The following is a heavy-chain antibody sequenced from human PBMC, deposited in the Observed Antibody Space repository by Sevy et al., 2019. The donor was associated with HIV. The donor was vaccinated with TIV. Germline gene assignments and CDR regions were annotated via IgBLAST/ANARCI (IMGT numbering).Heavy chain of an antibody. D-gene: IGHD3-3*01. CDR2: ISYDGSNK. V-gene: IGHV3-30*18. J-gene: IGHJ4*02. Sequence: GGSLRLSCVVSGFTFSDYGMHWVRQAPGKGLEWVAVISYDGSNKNYTDSVKGRFTIARENSKNPRYLRMNSLRAEDTAGYYCAKELQRGYDFWSGPNFDYWGPGTLVTVSS. CDR3: AKELQRGYDFWSGPNFDY. CDR1: GFTFSDYG.